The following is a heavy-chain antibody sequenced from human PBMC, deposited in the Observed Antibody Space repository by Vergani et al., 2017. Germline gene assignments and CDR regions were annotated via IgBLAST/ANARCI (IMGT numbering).Heavy chain of an antibody. CDR1: GFTFIMHA. Sequence: EVQLLESGGDLVQPGGSLRLSCAASGFTFIMHAMSWVRQAPGKGLEWVSTLSASDSRMHYADSVKGRFTISRDNSKNTLYLHMNSLRPEDTAVYYCAKVGRSEVAGTFGAFDIWGEARMVTVSS. CDR2: LSASDSRM. CDR3: AKVGRSEVAGTFGAFDI. D-gene: IGHD6-19*01. J-gene: IGHJ3*02. V-gene: IGHV3-23*01.